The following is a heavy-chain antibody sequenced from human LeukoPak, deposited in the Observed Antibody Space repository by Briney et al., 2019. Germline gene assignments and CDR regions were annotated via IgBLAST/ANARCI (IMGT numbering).Heavy chain of an antibody. V-gene: IGHV3-23*01. CDR2: SGSGVNS. J-gene: IGHJ4*02. CDR3: AKEYSGYDFDY. Sequence: PAGSLRFSCAASGFTLRSYDMSWVRQAPGKGLEWVAASGSGVNSYYADSVRGRFTISRDNSQNTLYLQMDSLRAEDTALYYCAKEYSGYDFDYWGQGTLVTVSS. D-gene: IGHD5-12*01. CDR1: GFTLRSYD.